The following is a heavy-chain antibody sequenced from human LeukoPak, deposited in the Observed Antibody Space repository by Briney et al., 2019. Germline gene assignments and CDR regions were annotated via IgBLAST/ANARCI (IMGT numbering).Heavy chain of an antibody. J-gene: IGHJ4*02. CDR1: GFTFDDYA. Sequence: GESLRLSCAASGFTFDDYAMHWVRQAPGKGLEWVSGISWNSGSIGYADSVKGRFTISRDNAKNSLYLQMNSLRAEDTALYYCAKDRVTMVRGVDYWGQGTLVTVSS. CDR3: AKDRVTMVRGVDY. V-gene: IGHV3-9*01. D-gene: IGHD3-10*01. CDR2: ISWNSGSI.